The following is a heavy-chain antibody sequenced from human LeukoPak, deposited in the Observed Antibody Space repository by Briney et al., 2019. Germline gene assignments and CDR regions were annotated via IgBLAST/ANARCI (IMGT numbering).Heavy chain of an antibody. Sequence: SETLSLTCAVYGGSFSGYYWSWIRQPPGKGLEWIGEINHSGSTNYNPSLKRRVTISVDTSKNQFSLKLSSVTAADTAVYYCARGEPAAMLWGYYYYYYGMDVWGQGTTVTVSS. CDR1: GGSFSGYY. V-gene: IGHV4-34*01. CDR3: ARGEPAAMLWGYYYYYYGMDV. J-gene: IGHJ6*02. CDR2: INHSGST. D-gene: IGHD2-2*01.